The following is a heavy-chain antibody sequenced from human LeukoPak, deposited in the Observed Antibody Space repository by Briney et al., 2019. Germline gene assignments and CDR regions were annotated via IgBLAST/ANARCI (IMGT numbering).Heavy chain of an antibody. CDR2: INPRSGDT. CDR1: GYSFSGYY. CDR3: ARDGTTDPTLYYFDY. D-gene: IGHD1-7*01. Sequence: WASVKVSCKASGYSFSGYYIHWVRQAPGQGLEWMGWINPRSGDTTYAQKFQGGVTMTRDTSISTAYMELSRLRSDDTAVYYCARDGTTDPTLYYFDYWGQGTLVTVSS. V-gene: IGHV1-2*02. J-gene: IGHJ4*02.